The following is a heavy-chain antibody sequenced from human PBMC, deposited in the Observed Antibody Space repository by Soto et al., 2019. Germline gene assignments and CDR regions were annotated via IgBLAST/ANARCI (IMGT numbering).Heavy chain of an antibody. J-gene: IGHJ5*02. D-gene: IGHD3-9*01. CDR3: ARSLSYYDILTGYLPRRDNWFDP. V-gene: IGHV2-70*01. CDR2: IDWDDDK. Sequence: SGPTRVNPTQTLTLTCTFGGFSLSTSGMCVSWIRQPPGKALEWLALIDWDDDKYYSTSLKTRLTISKDTSKNQVALTMTNMDPVDTATYYCARSLSYYDILTGYLPRRDNWFDPWGQGTLVTVSS. CDR1: GFSLSTSGMC.